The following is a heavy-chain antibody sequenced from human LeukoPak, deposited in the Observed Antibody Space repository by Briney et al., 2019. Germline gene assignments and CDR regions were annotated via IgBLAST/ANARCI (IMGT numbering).Heavy chain of an antibody. Sequence: SGGSLRLSCAVSGITFSSYDMKWVRQAPGKGLEWVSYISSSGSTIYYADSVMGRFTISRDNAKNSLYLQMDSLRAEDTAVYYCARENVDTFDSWGRGTLVTVSS. V-gene: IGHV3-48*03. CDR3: ARENVDTFDS. CDR2: ISSSGSTI. D-gene: IGHD5-18*01. J-gene: IGHJ4*02. CDR1: GITFSSYD.